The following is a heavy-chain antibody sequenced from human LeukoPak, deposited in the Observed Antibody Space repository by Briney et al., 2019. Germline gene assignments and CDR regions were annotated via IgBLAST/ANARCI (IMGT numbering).Heavy chain of an antibody. D-gene: IGHD2-2*01. CDR1: GYTFTSYG. CDR3: ARALWDIVVVPAATYFDY. V-gene: IGHV1-18*01. Sequence: ASVKVSCKASGYTFTSYGISWVRQAPGQGLEWMGWISAYNGNTNYAQKLQGRVTMTTDTSTSTAYMELRSLRSDDTAVYYCARALWDIVVVPAATYFDYWGQGTLVTVSS. CDR2: ISAYNGNT. J-gene: IGHJ4*02.